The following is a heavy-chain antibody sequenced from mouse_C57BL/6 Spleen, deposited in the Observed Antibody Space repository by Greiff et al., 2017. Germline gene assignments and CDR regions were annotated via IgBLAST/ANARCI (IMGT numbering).Heavy chain of an antibody. D-gene: IGHD1-1*01. J-gene: IGHJ1*03. V-gene: IGHV1-69*01. CDR3: ARRDGSSYNWYFDV. Sequence: QVQLQQPGAELVMPGASVKLSCKASGYTFTSYWMHWVKQRPGQGLEWIGEIDPSDSYTNYNQKFKGKSTLTVDKSASTAYMQLSSLTSEDSAVYYCARRDGSSYNWYFDVWGTGTTVTVSS. CDR2: IDPSDSYT. CDR1: GYTFTSYW.